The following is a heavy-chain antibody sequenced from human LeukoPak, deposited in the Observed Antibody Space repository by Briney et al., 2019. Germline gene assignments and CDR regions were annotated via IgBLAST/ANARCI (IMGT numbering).Heavy chain of an antibody. CDR1: GGSISSGSYY. CDR2: IYTSGST. CDR3: ARDRAWVPLHGWFGELEGYYYYMDV. D-gene: IGHD3-10*01. Sequence: SQTLSLTCTVSGGSISSGSYYWSWIRQPAGKGLEWIGRIYTSGSTNYNPSLKSRVTISVDTSKNQFSLKLSSVTAADTAVYYCARDRAWVPLHGWFGELEGYYYYMDVWGKGTTVTVSS. V-gene: IGHV4-61*02. J-gene: IGHJ6*03.